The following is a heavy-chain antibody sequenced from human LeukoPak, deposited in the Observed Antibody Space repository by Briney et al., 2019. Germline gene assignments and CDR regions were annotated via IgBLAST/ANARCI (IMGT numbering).Heavy chain of an antibody. Sequence: GASVKVSCKASGYTFTSYDINRVRQATGQGLEWMGWMNPNSGNTGYAQKFQGRVTMTRNTSISTAYMELSSLRSEDTAVYYCARGSRPQNDYGGSNWFDPWGQGTLVTVSS. J-gene: IGHJ5*02. CDR3: ARGSRPQNDYGGSNWFDP. CDR1: GYTFTSYD. CDR2: MNPNSGNT. V-gene: IGHV1-8*01. D-gene: IGHD4-23*01.